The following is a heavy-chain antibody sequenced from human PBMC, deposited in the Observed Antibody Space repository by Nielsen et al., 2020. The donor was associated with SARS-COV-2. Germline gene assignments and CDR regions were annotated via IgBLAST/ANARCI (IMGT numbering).Heavy chain of an antibody. CDR3: AKELPEEMATIRAFGY. CDR1: GFTVSSNY. D-gene: IGHD5-24*01. V-gene: IGHV3-66*01. Sequence: GESLKISCAASGFTVSSNYMSWVRQAPGKGLEWVSVIYSGSSTYYADSVKGRFTISRDNSKNTLYLQMNSLRAEDTAVYYCAKELPEEMATIRAFGYWGQGTLVTVSS. J-gene: IGHJ4*02. CDR2: IYSGSST.